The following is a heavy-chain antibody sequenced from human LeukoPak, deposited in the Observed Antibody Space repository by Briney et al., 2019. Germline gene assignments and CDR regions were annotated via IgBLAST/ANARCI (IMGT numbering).Heavy chain of an antibody. D-gene: IGHD6-19*01. V-gene: IGHV2-5*02. CDR2: IYWDDDK. CDR3: AHLVLSTYSSASTYYFGY. Sequence: SGPTLVNPTQTLTLTCTFSGFSLSTSGVGVGWIRQPPGKALEWLALIYWDDDKRYSPSLKSRLTITKDTSKNQVVLTMTNMDPVDTATYYCAHLVLSTYSSASTYYFGYWGQGTLVTVSS. J-gene: IGHJ4*02. CDR1: GFSLSTSGVG.